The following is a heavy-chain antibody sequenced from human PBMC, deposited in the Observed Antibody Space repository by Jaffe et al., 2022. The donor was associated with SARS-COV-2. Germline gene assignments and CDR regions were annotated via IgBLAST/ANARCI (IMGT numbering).Heavy chain of an antibody. CDR2: ITNSGART. V-gene: IGHV3-23*04. Sequence: VRLVESGGGLVQTGGSLRLSCTVSGFTFSTCAMTWVRQTPGKGLEWVSSITNSGARTYYADSVRGRFTISRDNFENTLYLQMNSLTVDDTAVYYCAREPSPFCGGGICYFDYWGQGTLLTVSS. J-gene: IGHJ4*02. D-gene: IGHD2-21*01. CDR3: AREPSPFCGGGICYFDY. CDR1: GFTFSTCA.